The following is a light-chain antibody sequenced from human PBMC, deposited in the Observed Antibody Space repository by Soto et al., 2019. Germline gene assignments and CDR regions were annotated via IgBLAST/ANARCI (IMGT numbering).Light chain of an antibody. CDR2: DAS. J-gene: IGKJ5*01. Sequence: DIQMTQSPSTLSASAGDRVTITCRASQTISTWLAWYQHKPGKAPNLLIYDASTLMSGVPSRFSGSGSGTEFTLTISSLQPGDFATYYCQQSETYPLTFGQGTRLEIK. V-gene: IGKV1-5*01. CDR1: QTISTW. CDR3: QQSETYPLT.